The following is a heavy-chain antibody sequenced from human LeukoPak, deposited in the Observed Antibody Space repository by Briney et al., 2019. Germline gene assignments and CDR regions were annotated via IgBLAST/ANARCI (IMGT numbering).Heavy chain of an antibody. CDR2: IRTSNGST. V-gene: IGHV1-18*01. CDR1: DYPFTTYG. D-gene: IGHD3-10*01. CDR3: ARVAPDALLVWFGEYDL. J-gene: IGHJ5*02. Sequence: ASVTVSCKASDYPFTTYGITWVRQAPGQGLEWMGWIRTSNGSTSYSERFQGRVIMTADTSTRTAYMELRGLRSDDTAVYYCARVAPDALLVWFGEYDLWGRGTLVTVSS.